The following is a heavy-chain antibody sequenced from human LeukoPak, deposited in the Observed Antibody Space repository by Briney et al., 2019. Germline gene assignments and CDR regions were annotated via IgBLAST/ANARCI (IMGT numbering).Heavy chain of an antibody. Sequence: ASVKVSCKASGYTFTGYYMHWVRQAPGQGLEWMGWINPNSGGTNYAQKFQGRVTMTRDTSTSTAYMELSRLRSDDTAVYYCARSDGSVSYYNFDYWGQGTLVTVSS. CDR3: ARSDGSVSYYNFDY. CDR2: INPNSGGT. J-gene: IGHJ4*02. D-gene: IGHD3-10*01. CDR1: GYTFTGYY. V-gene: IGHV1-2*02.